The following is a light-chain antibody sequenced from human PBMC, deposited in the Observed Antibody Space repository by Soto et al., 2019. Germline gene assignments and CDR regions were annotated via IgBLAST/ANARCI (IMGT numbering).Light chain of an antibody. Sequence: EIVMTQSPATLSVTPGERATLSFRASQSVGSDLAWYQQKPGQAPRLVIYGASSRATGIPDRFSGSGSGTDFTLTISRLEPEDFAVYYCQQYGSSRTFGQGTMVEI. J-gene: IGKJ1*01. CDR3: QQYGSSRT. V-gene: IGKV3-20*01. CDR2: GAS. CDR1: QSVGSD.